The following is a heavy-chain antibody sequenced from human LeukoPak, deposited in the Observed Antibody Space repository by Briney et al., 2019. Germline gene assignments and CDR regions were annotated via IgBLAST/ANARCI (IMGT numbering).Heavy chain of an antibody. V-gene: IGHV3-30*18. CDR3: AKDRSVGTEYFDL. CDR2: ISYDGSNK. Sequence: PGGSLRLSCAASGFTFSSYGMHWVRQAPGKGLEWVGVISYDGSNKYYEDSVKGRFTIFRDNSKNTLYLQMNSLRAEDTAVYYCAKDRSVGTEYFDLWGRGTLVTVSS. J-gene: IGHJ2*01. CDR1: GFTFSSYG. D-gene: IGHD1-26*01.